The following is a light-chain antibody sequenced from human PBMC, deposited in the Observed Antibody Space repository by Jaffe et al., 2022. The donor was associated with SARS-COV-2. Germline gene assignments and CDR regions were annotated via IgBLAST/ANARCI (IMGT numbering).Light chain of an antibody. CDR3: QQHSSSPWT. CDR1: QSVSGNY. CDR2: SAS. J-gene: IGKJ1*01. V-gene: IGKV3-20*01. Sequence: EIVLTQSPGTLSLSPGERATLSCKASQSVSGNYVAWYQQKPGQAPKLLIYSASSRATGIPDRFGGSGSGTDFSLSISRLEPEDFAVYYCQQHSSSPWTFGQGTKVEIK.